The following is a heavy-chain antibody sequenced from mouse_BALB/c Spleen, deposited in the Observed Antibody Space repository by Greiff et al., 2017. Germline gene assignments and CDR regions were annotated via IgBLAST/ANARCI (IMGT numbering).Heavy chain of an antibody. Sequence: EVKLVESGGGLVKPGGSLKLSCAASGFTFSSYAMSWVRQTPEKRLEWVASISSGGSTYYPDSVKGRFTISRDNARNILYLQMSSLRSEDTAMYYCARGRDSSGYAWFAYWGQGTLVTVSA. CDR3: ARGRDSSGYAWFAY. D-gene: IGHD3-2*01. V-gene: IGHV5-6-5*01. J-gene: IGHJ3*01. CDR1: GFTFSSYA. CDR2: ISSGGST.